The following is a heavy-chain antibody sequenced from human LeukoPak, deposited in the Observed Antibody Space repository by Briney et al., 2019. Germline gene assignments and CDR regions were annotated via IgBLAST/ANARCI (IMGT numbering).Heavy chain of an antibody. V-gene: IGHV3-30*02. CDR2: TRYDGSNK. CDR1: GFIFSSYG. CDR3: AKGSCSGTSCYSGLD. D-gene: IGHD2-2*01. Sequence: GGSLRLSCAASGFIFSSYGMHWVRQAPGKGLEWVAFTRYDGSNKYYADSVKGRFTISRDNSKNTLFLQMNSLRAEDTAVYYCAKGSCSGTSCYSGLDWGQGTLVTVSS. J-gene: IGHJ4*02.